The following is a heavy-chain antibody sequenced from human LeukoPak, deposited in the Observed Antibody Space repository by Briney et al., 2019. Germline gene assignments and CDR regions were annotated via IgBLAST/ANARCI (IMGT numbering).Heavy chain of an antibody. V-gene: IGHV3-23*01. J-gene: IGHJ3*02. CDR3: AKDSIFYDFWSGYHTHDAFDI. CDR1: GFTFSSYA. Sequence: EPGGSLRLSCAASGFTFSSYAMSWVRQAPGKGLEWVSAISGSGGSTYYADSVKGRFTISRDNSKNTLYLQMNSLRAEDTAVYYCAKDSIFYDFWSGYHTHDAFDIWGQGTMVTVSS. D-gene: IGHD3-3*01. CDR2: ISGSGGST.